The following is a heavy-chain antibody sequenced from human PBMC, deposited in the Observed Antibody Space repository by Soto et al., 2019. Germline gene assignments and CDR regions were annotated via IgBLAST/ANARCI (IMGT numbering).Heavy chain of an antibody. CDR3: ASRDPGTSVDY. Sequence: SETLSLTCAVSGGSFTSNNWWTWVRQPPGQGLEWIGEIYRTGSTNYNPSLKSRATISLDKSENQFSLKATSLTAADTAVYYWASRDPGTSVDYWGQGTLVTVSS. D-gene: IGHD1-7*01. CDR1: GGSFTSNNW. V-gene: IGHV4-4*02. J-gene: IGHJ4*02. CDR2: IYRTGST.